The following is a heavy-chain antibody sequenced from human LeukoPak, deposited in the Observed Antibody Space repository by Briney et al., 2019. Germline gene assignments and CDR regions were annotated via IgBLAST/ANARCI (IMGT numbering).Heavy chain of an antibody. CDR1: GGSFSGYY. V-gene: IGHV4-34*01. CDR3: ARPIVVVPAAITRRAWFDP. D-gene: IGHD2-2*01. Sequence: KPSETLSLTCAVYGGSFSGYYWSWIRQPPGKGLEWIGEINHSGSTNYNPSLKSRVTISVDTSKNQFSLKLSSVTAADTAVYYCARPIVVVPAAITRRAWFDPWGQGTLVTVSS. J-gene: IGHJ5*02. CDR2: INHSGST.